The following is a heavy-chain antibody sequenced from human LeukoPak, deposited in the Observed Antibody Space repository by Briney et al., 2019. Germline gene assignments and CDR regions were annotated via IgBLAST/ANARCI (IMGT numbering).Heavy chain of an antibody. CDR3: VAAVRRIY. CDR1: GFTFDDYG. V-gene: IGHV3-20*04. D-gene: IGHD3-10*01. J-gene: IGHJ4*02. CDR2: INWSGGST. Sequence: GGSLRLSCAASGFTFDDYGMSWVRQAPGKGLEWVSGINWSGGSTDYADSVRDRFTISRDNSKNKVYLQMSSLRAEDTAVYYCVAAVRRIYWGQGTLVTVSS.